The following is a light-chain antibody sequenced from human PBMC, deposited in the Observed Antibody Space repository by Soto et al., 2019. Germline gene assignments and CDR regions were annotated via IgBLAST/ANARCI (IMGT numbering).Light chain of an antibody. J-gene: IGKJ4*01. Sequence: DIQLTQSTSFLSAYVGYRVTITCRSSQGISSYFAWYQLKPGKAPKLLIYAVSTLQSGVPSRFSGSASGTEFTLTISSLQPEDFATYYCQQLYSYRLTFGGGTKVEIK. V-gene: IGKV1-9*01. CDR3: QQLYSYRLT. CDR1: QGISSY. CDR2: AVS.